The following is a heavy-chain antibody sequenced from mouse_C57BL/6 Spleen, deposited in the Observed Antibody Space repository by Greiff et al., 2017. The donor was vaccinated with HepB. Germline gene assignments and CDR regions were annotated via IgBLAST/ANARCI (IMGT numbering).Heavy chain of an antibody. J-gene: IGHJ3*01. CDR3: ARSDGSSYGWFAY. D-gene: IGHD1-1*01. V-gene: IGHV14-2*01. CDR2: IDPEDGDT. Sequence: VQLQQSGAELVKPGASVKLSCTASGFNIKDYYMHWVKQRTEQGLEWIGRIDPEDGDTKYAPKFQGKATITADTSSNTAYLQLSSLTAEDTAVYYCARSDGSSYGWFAYWGQGTLVTVSA. CDR1: GFNIKDYY.